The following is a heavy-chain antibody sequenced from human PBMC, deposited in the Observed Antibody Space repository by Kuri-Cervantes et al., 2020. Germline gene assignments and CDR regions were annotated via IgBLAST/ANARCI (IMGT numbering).Heavy chain of an antibody. CDR3: AKDPGGGYSYGPPPHYFDY. CDR2: ISYDGSNK. CDR1: GFTFSSYD. Sequence: GGSLRLSCAASGFTFSSYDMHWVRQAPGKGLEWVAVISYDGSNKYYADSVKGRFTISRDNSKNTLYLQMNSLRAEDTAVYYCAKDPGGGYSYGPPPHYFDYWGQGTLVTVSS. J-gene: IGHJ4*02. V-gene: IGHV3-30*18. D-gene: IGHD5-18*01.